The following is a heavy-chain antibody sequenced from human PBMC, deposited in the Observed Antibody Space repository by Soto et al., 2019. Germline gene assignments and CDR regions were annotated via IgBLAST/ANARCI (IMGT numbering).Heavy chain of an antibody. J-gene: IGHJ4*02. CDR2: ISAYNGNT. CDR3: ARDTEVRFLEWLLPAAPFDY. CDR1: GYTFTSYG. Sequence: APVKVSCKASGYTFTSYGISWVRQAPGQGLEWMGWISAYNGNTNYAQKLQGRVTMTTDTSTSTAYMELRSLRSDDTAVYYCARDTEVRFLEWLLPAAPFDYWGQGTLVTVSS. D-gene: IGHD3-3*01. V-gene: IGHV1-18*04.